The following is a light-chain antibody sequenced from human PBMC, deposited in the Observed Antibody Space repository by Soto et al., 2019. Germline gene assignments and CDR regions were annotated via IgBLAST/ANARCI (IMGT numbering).Light chain of an antibody. Sequence: DIPMTQSPSSLSASVGDRVTITCRASQTVYSYLNWYQQKPGKAPKLLIYAVSTLHGGVPSRFSGGGSGTDFTLTISSLQPEDFATYYCQQSYIEHVTFGGGTKVEIK. J-gene: IGKJ4*01. V-gene: IGKV1-39*01. CDR1: QTVYSY. CDR3: QQSYIEHVT. CDR2: AVS.